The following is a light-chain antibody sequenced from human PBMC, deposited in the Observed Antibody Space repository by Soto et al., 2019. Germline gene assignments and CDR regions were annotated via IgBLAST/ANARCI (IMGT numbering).Light chain of an antibody. CDR2: DVS. J-gene: IGLJ1*01. CDR3: CSYAGSDTYV. Sequence: QSALTQPRSVSGSPGQSVTISCTGTSSDVGGYNFVSWYQQHPGKAPKLIIFDVSKRPSGVPDRFSASKSDNTASLTISGLKAEDEADYYCCSYAGSDTYVFATGTKLTVL. CDR1: SSDVGGYNF. V-gene: IGLV2-11*01.